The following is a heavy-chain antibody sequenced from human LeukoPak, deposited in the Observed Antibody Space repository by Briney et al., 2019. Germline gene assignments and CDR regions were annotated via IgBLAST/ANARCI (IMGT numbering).Heavy chain of an antibody. CDR3: AREGVYSGWLFDY. CDR2: IIPIFGTA. D-gene: IGHD5-12*01. V-gene: IGHV1-69*13. J-gene: IGHJ4*02. Sequence: SVKVSCKASGYTFTGYYMHWVRQAPGQGLEWMGGIIPIFGTANYAQKFQGRVTITADESTSTAYMELSSLRSEDTAVYYCAREGVYSGWLFDYWGQGTLVTVSS. CDR1: GYTFTGYY.